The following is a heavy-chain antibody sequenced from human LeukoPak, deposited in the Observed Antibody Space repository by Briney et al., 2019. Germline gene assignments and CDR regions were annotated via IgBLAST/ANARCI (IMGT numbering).Heavy chain of an antibody. D-gene: IGHD2-15*01. CDR3: ARDPRGYCSGDSCYSVDWFDP. CDR1: GYTFSSYG. J-gene: IGHJ5*02. Sequence: ASVKVSCKASGYTFSSYGITWVRQAPGQGLEWMGWISVYNGNTNYAQKLQGRVTMTTDTSTSTAYMELRSLRSDDTAVYYCARDPRGYCSGDSCYSVDWFDPWGQGTPVTVSS. CDR2: ISVYNGNT. V-gene: IGHV1-18*01.